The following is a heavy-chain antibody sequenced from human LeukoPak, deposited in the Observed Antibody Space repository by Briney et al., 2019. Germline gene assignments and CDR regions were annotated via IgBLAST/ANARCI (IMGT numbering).Heavy chain of an antibody. CDR1: GFTFSSYA. Sequence: GGSLRLSCAASGFTFSSYAMTWVRQAPGKGLEWVSAISGSGGSTYYADSVKGRFTISRDNSKNTLYLQMNSLRAEDTAVYCCAKVEQLVRTSDYWGQGTLVTVSS. CDR3: AKVEQLVRTSDY. V-gene: IGHV3-23*01. D-gene: IGHD6-13*01. J-gene: IGHJ4*02. CDR2: ISGSGGST.